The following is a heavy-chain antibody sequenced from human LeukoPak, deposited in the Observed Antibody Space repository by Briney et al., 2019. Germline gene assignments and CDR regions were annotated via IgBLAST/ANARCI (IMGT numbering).Heavy chain of an antibody. J-gene: IGHJ3*01. CDR1: GFTFSSYW. Sequence: GGSLRLSCAASGFTFSSYWMSWVRQDPGKGLEWVANIKTDGSEKYYVDSVKGRFTISRDNAKNSLYLQMNSLRAEDSAVYYCTRETAFDFWCQGTVVTVSS. CDR3: TRETAFDF. V-gene: IGHV3-7*01. CDR2: IKTDGSEK.